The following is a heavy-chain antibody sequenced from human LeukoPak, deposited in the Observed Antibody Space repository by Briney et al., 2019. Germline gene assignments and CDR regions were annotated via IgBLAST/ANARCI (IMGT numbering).Heavy chain of an antibody. CDR1: GGSISSSGYY. CDR2: IYYSGST. D-gene: IGHD6-19*01. J-gene: IGHJ3*02. Sequence: SETLSLTCTVSGGSISSSGYYWGWIRQPPGKGLEWIGTIYYSGSTYYNPSLKSRVTISVDTSKNQFSLKLSSVTAADTAVYYCARDVGSGWTYAFDIWGQGTMVTVSS. CDR3: ARDVGSGWTYAFDI. V-gene: IGHV4-39*07.